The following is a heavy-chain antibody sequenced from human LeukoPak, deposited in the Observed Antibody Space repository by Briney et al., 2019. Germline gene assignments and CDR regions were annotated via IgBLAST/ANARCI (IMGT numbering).Heavy chain of an antibody. V-gene: IGHV4-39*07. CDR2: IYYSGST. CDR1: GGSISSSSYY. Sequence: SETLSLTCTVSGGSISSSSYYWGWIRQPPGKGLEWIGSIYYSGSTYYNPSLKSRVTISVDTSKNQFSLKLSSVTAADTAVYYCARDHDYVDYWGQGTLVTVSS. J-gene: IGHJ4*02. CDR3: ARDHDYVDY.